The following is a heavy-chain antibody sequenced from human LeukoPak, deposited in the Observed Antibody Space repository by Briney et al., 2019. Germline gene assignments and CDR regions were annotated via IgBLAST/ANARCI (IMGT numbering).Heavy chain of an antibody. CDR2: ISAYNGNT. Sequence: ASVKVSCKASGGTFSNYAISWVRQAPGQGLEWMGWISAYNGNTNYAQKLQGRVTMTTDTSTSTAYMELRSLRSDDTAVYYCARGLLRFLEWFDDAFDIWGQGTMVTVSS. V-gene: IGHV1-18*01. CDR1: GGTFSNYA. D-gene: IGHD3-3*01. CDR3: ARGLLRFLEWFDDAFDI. J-gene: IGHJ3*02.